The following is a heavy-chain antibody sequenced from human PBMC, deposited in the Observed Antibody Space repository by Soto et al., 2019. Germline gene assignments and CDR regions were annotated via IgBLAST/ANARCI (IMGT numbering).Heavy chain of an antibody. J-gene: IGHJ3*01. CDR1: GCTFTDYG. Sequence: GASLRRSCKGAGCTFTDYGSGWVRQMPGKGLEWMGIIHPRDSDIIYSPSFQVQVTISADWSISTAYLQWSSLKASDTAMYYCARLLQYDRHGQGAFDVWGHGTMVTGSS. CDR2: IHPRDSDI. D-gene: IGHD3-22*01. CDR3: ARLLQYDRHGQGAFDV. V-gene: IGHV5-51*01.